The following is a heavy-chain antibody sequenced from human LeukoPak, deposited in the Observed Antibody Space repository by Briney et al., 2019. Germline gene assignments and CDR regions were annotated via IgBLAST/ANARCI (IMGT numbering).Heavy chain of an antibody. CDR2: IYYSGTT. D-gene: IGHD4-17*01. CDR3: AGDYGDYEGASDI. J-gene: IGHJ3*02. V-gene: IGHV4-39*07. CDR1: GDSISRTNFY. Sequence: PSETLSLTCTVSGDSISRTNFYWGWIRQPPGQGLEWIGSIYYSGTTNYNPSLKSRVTISVDTSKNQFSLKLTSVTAADTAVYYCAGDYGDYEGASDIWGQGTMVTVSS.